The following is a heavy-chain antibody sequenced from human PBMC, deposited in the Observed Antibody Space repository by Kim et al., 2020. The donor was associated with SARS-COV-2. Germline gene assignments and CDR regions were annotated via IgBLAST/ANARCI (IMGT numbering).Heavy chain of an antibody. V-gene: IGHV3-23*01. CDR3: AKPYYIGSYRFDY. D-gene: IGHD1-26*01. J-gene: IGHJ4*02. Sequence: GGSLRLSCAVSGFTFSSYAMSWVRQAPGKGLEWVSSISASGSSTYYADPVKGRFTISRDNSKNTLLLQMNSLRAEDTAVYYGAKPYYIGSYRFDYWGQGT. CDR1: GFTFSSYA. CDR2: ISASGSST.